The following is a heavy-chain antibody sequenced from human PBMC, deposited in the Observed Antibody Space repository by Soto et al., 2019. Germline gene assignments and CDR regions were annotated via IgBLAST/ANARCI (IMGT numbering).Heavy chain of an antibody. J-gene: IGHJ6*03. D-gene: IGHD3-3*01. CDR1: GFTFSSYS. CDR2: ISSSSSTI. Sequence: EVQLVESGGGLVQPGGSLRLSCAASGFTFSSYSMNWVRQAPGKGLAWVSYISSSSSTIYYADSVKGRFTISRDKAKNSLYLQMNSLRAEDTAVYYCARLYDFWSGYYQPYYYYYMDVWGKGTTVTVSS. V-gene: IGHV3-48*01. CDR3: ARLYDFWSGYYQPYYYYYMDV.